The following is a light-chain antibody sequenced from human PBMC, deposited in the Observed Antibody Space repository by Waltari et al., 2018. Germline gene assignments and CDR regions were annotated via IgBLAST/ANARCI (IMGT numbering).Light chain of an antibody. V-gene: IGKV1-17*01. J-gene: IGKJ4*01. CDR2: ATS. Sequence: IQMTQSPSSLSASVGDRVTITCRASQGIRNDLGWYQQKPGKAPNLLLSATSTLQRGVPSRFSGSGSGTEFTLTISSLQPEDSATYYCQQLYSYSTFGGGTKVEI. CDR1: QGIRND. CDR3: QQLYSYST.